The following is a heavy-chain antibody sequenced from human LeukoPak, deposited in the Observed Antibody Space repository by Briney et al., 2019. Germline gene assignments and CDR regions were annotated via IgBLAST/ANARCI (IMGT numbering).Heavy chain of an antibody. CDR1: GGSINFYY. D-gene: IGHD3-10*01. CDR2: IYYSGYT. Sequence: SETLSLTCTVSGGSINFYYWSWIRQPPGKGLEWIGYIYYSGYTNYNPSLKSRVTISVDTSKNQFSLKLSSVTAADTAVYYCARTTTVRGTYYMDVWGKGTTVTISS. CDR3: ARTTTVRGTYYMDV. V-gene: IGHV4-59*01. J-gene: IGHJ6*03.